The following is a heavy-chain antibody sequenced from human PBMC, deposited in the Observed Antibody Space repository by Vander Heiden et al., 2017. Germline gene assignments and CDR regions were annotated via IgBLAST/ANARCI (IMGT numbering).Heavy chain of an antibody. V-gene: IGHV1-18*01. Sequence: QVQLVQSGAEVKKPGASVKVSCKASGYTFTSYGISWVRQAPGQGLEWMGWISAYNGNTNYAQKLQGRVTMTTDTSTSTAYMELRSLRSDDTAVYYCARERIMLGSYRYNFPESFGPYYYYYGMDVWGQGTTVTVSS. CDR2: ISAYNGNT. CDR3: ARERIMLGSYRYNFPESFGPYYYYYGMDV. CDR1: GYTFTSYG. J-gene: IGHJ6*02. D-gene: IGHD3-16*02.